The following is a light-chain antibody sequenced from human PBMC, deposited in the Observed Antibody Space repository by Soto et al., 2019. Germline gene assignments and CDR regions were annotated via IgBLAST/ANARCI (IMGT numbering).Light chain of an antibody. Sequence: QSALTQPASVSGSPGQSITISCTGTSSDDGGYNYVSWYQQHPGKAPKLMIYDVSNRPSGVSNRFSGSKSGNTASLTISGLQAADEADYYCSSYTSSSTLEVFGTGTKVTVL. J-gene: IGLJ1*01. CDR1: SSDDGGYNY. V-gene: IGLV2-14*01. CDR2: DVS. CDR3: SSYTSSSTLEV.